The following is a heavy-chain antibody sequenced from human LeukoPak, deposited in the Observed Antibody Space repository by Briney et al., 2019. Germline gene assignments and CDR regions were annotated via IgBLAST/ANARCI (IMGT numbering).Heavy chain of an antibody. CDR3: FSNY. V-gene: IGHV3-73*01. CDR1: GFSFSDYW. Sequence: PGGSLRRSCAASGFSFSDYWMSWVRQASGKGLEWVGRIRSKDYNYATAYGASVKGRFTISRDDSKNMVFLQMNSLKAEDTAVYFCFSNYWGQGTRVTVSS. J-gene: IGHJ4*02. CDR2: IRSKDYNYAT.